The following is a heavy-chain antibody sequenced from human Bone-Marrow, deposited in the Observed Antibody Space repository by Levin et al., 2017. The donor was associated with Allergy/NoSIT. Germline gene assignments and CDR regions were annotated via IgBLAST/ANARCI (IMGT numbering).Heavy chain of an antibody. CDR3: ARVGGGSSTSCYSVGWFDP. V-gene: IGHV4-59*01. J-gene: IGHJ5*02. D-gene: IGHD2-2*02. CDR2: IYYSGST. CDR1: GGSISSYY. Sequence: TGGSLRLSCTVSGGSISSYYWSWIRQPPGKGLEWSGYIYYSGSTNYNPSLKSRVTISVDTSKNQFSLKLSSATAADTAVYYCARVGGGSSTSCYSVGWFDPWGQGTLVTVSS.